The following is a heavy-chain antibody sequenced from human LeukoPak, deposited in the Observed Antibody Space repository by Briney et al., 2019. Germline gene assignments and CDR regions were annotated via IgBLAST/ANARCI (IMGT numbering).Heavy chain of an antibody. CDR3: ARDRVGSGWPRPWYFEF. J-gene: IGHJ4*02. Sequence: GASVTVSAKPSEYTFTAYYLHWGRQAPGQGLEWMGWINPNTGAKIDAEKFQGRVTMTRDPSIDTAYMEMRSLRSDDTAVYYCARDRVGSGWPRPWYFEFWGQGTVITVPS. CDR2: INPNTGAK. V-gene: IGHV1-2*02. D-gene: IGHD6-19*01. CDR1: EYTFTAYY.